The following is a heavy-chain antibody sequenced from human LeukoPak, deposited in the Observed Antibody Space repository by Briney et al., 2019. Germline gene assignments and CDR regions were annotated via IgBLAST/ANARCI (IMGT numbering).Heavy chain of an antibody. D-gene: IGHD2-2*01. CDR1: GFTFISWA. CDR3: AKEGCTRCTPFVDY. J-gene: IGHJ4*02. V-gene: IGHV3-23*01. CDR2: VSPSGDTT. Sequence: PGGSLRLSCAASGFTFISWAMSWVRQAPGKGLEWVSAVSPSGDTTYYADSVKGRFTISRDNSKNTLYLQMHSLRAEDTAVYYCAKEGCTRCTPFVDYWGQGILVTVSS.